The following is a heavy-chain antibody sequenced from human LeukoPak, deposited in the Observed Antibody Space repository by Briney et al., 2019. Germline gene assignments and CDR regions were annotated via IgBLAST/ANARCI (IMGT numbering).Heavy chain of an antibody. CDR1: GFTFSNYA. CDR2: ISGSGGST. Sequence: GGSLRLSCAASGFTFSNYAMSWVRQAPGKGLEWVSAISGSGGSTYYADSVKGRFTISRDNSKNTLYLQMNSLRAEDTAVYYCAKGWEPILAYYFDYWGQGTLVTVSS. J-gene: IGHJ4*02. CDR3: AKGWEPILAYYFDY. V-gene: IGHV3-23*01. D-gene: IGHD1-26*01.